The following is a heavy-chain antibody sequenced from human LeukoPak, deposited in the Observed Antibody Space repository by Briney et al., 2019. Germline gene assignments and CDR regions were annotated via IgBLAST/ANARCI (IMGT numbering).Heavy chain of an antibody. CDR2: ISGSGGST. D-gene: IGHD4-17*01. CDR1: AFTFSSYA. CDR3: AKKTRKTTGIKDV. Sequence: LSGGSLRLSCAASAFTFSSYAMSWVRQAPGKGLEWVSAISGSGGSTYYADSVKGRFTISRDNSKNTLYLQMNSLRAEDTAVYYCAKKTRKTTGIKDVWGKGTTVTVSS. V-gene: IGHV3-23*01. J-gene: IGHJ6*04.